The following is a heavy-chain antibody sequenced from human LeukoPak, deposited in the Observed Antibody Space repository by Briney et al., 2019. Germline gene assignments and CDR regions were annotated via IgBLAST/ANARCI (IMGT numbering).Heavy chain of an antibody. CDR3: ARHCGGDCFPSLDH. D-gene: IGHD2-21*02. V-gene: IGHV4-59*01. Sequence: SETLSLTCSVSGGSINTYYWSWIRQPPGKGLEWIGYIYYSGSTNYNPSLKSRVTISVDTSKNQFPLKLSSVTAADTAVYYCARHCGGDCFPSLDHWGQGTLVTASS. J-gene: IGHJ4*02. CDR2: IYYSGST. CDR1: GGSINTYY.